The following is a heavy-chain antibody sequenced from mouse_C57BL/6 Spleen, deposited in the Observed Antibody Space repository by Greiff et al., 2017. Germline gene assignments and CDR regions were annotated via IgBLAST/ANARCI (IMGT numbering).Heavy chain of an antibody. CDR2: INPGSGGT. CDR3: ARRATTAQGYFDY. J-gene: IGHJ2*01. D-gene: IGHD1-2*01. V-gene: IGHV1-54*01. Sequence: LVESGAELVRPGTSVKVSCKASGYAFTNYLIEWVKQRPGQGLEWIGVINPGSGGTNYNEKFKGKATLTADKSSSTAYMQLSSLTSEDSAVYFCARRATTAQGYFDYWGQGTTLTVSS. CDR1: GYAFTNYL.